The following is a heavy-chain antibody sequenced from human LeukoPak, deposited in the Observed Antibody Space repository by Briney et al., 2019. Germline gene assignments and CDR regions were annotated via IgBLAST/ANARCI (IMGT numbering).Heavy chain of an antibody. D-gene: IGHD3-3*01. CDR1: GYSISSGYY. CDR2: IYHSGST. V-gene: IGHV4-38-2*01. J-gene: IGHJ2*01. CDR3: ARHGGFYDFWSAITKYYFDL. Sequence: PSETLSLTCAVSGYSISSGYYWVWIRQPPGKGLEWIGSIYHSGSTDYNTSLKSRVTISIDTSKNQFSLKLSSVTAADTAVYYCARHGGFYDFWSAITKYYFDLWGRGTLVTVSP.